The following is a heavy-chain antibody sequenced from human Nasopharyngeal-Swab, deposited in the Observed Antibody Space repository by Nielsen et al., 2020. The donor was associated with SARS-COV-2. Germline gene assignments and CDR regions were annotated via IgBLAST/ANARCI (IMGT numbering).Heavy chain of an antibody. CDR3: ARDGLDYDFWSAYFMDV. J-gene: IGHJ6*02. CDR1: GFTFNNYN. CDR2: ISSSSSYI. Sequence: GESLKISCAASGFTFNNYNFNWVRQAPEKGLEWVSSISSSSSYIYYADSVKGRFTISRDNAKNSLYVQMNSLRAEDTAVYYCARDGLDYDFWSAYFMDVWGQGTTVTVSS. D-gene: IGHD3-3*01. V-gene: IGHV3-21*04.